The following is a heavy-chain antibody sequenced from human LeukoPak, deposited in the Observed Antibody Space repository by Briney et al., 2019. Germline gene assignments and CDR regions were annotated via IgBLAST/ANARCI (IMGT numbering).Heavy chain of an antibody. V-gene: IGHV1-8*01. CDR1: GYTFTSYD. Sequence: VASVKVSCKASGYTFTSYDINWVRQAPGQGLEWMGWMNPNSGNTGYAQKFQGRVTMTRNTSISTAYMELSSLRSEDTAVYYCARASSSGWYDSYYYYYMDVWGKGTTVTVSS. D-gene: IGHD6-19*01. CDR2: MNPNSGNT. CDR3: ARASSSGWYDSYYYYYMDV. J-gene: IGHJ6*03.